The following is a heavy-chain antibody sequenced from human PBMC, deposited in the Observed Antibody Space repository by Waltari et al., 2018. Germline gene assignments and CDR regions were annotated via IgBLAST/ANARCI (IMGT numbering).Heavy chain of an antibody. CDR3: ASRSGITMVQGAPWDGMDV. J-gene: IGHJ6*02. D-gene: IGHD3-10*01. CDR2: INPNSGGP. V-gene: IGHV1-2*06. CDR1: GYTFTGYY. Sequence: QVQLVQSGAEVKKPGASVKVSCKASGYTFTGYYMHWVRQAPGKGLEWMGRINPNSGGPNYAQKFQGRVTMTRDTSISTAYMELSRLRSDDTAVYYCASRSGITMVQGAPWDGMDVWGQGTTVTVSS.